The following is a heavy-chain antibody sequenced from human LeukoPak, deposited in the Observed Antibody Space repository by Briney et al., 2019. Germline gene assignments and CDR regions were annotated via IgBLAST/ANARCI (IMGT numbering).Heavy chain of an antibody. CDR3: ARYKNEYSSSFYGVDV. Sequence: GGSLRLSCAASGFTFSSYSMNWVRQAPGKGLEWVSYISSSSSTIYYADSVKGRFTISRDNAKNSLYLQMNSLRDEDTAVYYSARYKNEYSSSFYGVDVWGQGTTVTVSS. D-gene: IGHD6-6*01. V-gene: IGHV3-48*02. J-gene: IGHJ6*02. CDR1: GFTFSSYS. CDR2: ISSSSSTI.